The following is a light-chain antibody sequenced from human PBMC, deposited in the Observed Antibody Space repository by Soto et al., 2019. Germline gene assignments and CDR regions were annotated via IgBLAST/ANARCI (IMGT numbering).Light chain of an antibody. V-gene: IGKV1-5*01. CDR3: QQYYTYWT. CDR2: DAS. J-gene: IGKJ1*01. Sequence: DFQMTQSPSTLSASIGDTVTITCRASQSISTWLAWYQQKPGKAPKLLISDASSLETGVPSRFSGSGSGTEFTLTISSLQPDDFATYYCQQYYTYWTFGQGTKVDIK. CDR1: QSISTW.